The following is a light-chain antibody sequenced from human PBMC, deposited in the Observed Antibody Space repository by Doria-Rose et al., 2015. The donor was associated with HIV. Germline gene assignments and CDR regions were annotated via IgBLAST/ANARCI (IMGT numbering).Light chain of an antibody. Sequence: DIRLTQSPSTLSASVGDRITITCRASRSIYMWLAWFQQKPGKAPKLLIYHASSLESGVPSRFSGSGSGTEFTLTIDSLQPDDFATYYYQQNHAYPLTFGGGTRVEIK. CDR3: QQNHAYPLT. CDR2: HAS. V-gene: IGKV1-5*03. J-gene: IGKJ4*01. CDR1: RSIYMW.